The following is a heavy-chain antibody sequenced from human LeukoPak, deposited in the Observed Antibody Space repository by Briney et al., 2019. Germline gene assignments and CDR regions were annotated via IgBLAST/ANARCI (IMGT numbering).Heavy chain of an antibody. Sequence: GGSLRLSCAASGFTFSSYAMSWVRQAPGKGLEWVSAISGSGGSTYYADSVKGRFTISRDNSKNTLYLQMNSLRAEDTAVYYCAKEGDILTGTNYYYGMDVWGQGTTVTVSS. V-gene: IGHV3-23*01. J-gene: IGHJ6*02. CDR1: GFTFSSYA. CDR3: AKEGDILTGTNYYYGMDV. D-gene: IGHD3-9*01. CDR2: ISGSGGST.